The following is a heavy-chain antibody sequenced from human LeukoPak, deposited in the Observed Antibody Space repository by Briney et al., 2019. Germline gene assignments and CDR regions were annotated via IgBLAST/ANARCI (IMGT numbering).Heavy chain of an antibody. D-gene: IGHD1-7*01. CDR3: AKDFVFKLELPAAFDY. V-gene: IGHV3-23*01. Sequence: GGSLRLSCAASGFTFSSYGMSWVRQAPGKGLEWVSGISGSGSDGSTYYADSVKGRFTISRDNSKNTLYLQMNSLRAEDTAVYYCAKDFVFKLELPAAFDYWGQGTLVTVSS. CDR1: GFTFSSYG. J-gene: IGHJ4*02. CDR2: ISGSGSDGST.